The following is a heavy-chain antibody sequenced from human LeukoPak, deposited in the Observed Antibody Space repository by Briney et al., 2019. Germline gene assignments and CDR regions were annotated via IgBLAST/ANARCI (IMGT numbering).Heavy chain of an antibody. CDR1: GFTVSSNY. D-gene: IGHD3-10*01. CDR2: IYSGGST. Sequence: PGGSLRLSCAASGFTVSSNYMSWVRQAPGKGLEWVSVIYSGGSTYYAHSVKGRLTISRDNAKNSLYLKMNTLRAEDTAVYYCARAFCGSYYNDLDYWGQGTLVTVSS. J-gene: IGHJ4*02. CDR3: ARAFCGSYYNDLDY. V-gene: IGHV3-66*01.